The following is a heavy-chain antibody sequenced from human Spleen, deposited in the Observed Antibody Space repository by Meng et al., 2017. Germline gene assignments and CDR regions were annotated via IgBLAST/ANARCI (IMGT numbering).Heavy chain of an antibody. Sequence: QVQFVQSGAEVKKPGASVKISCKASGYTFTSYGISWVRQAPGQGLEWMGWISGYNGNTNYAQEFQGRVTMTTDTSTSTAYMELTSLSYDDTAVYYCARDIWVGATAGGYWGQGTLVTVSS. D-gene: IGHD1-26*01. J-gene: IGHJ4*02. CDR3: ARDIWVGATAGGY. CDR1: GYTFTSYG. CDR2: ISGYNGNT. V-gene: IGHV1-18*01.